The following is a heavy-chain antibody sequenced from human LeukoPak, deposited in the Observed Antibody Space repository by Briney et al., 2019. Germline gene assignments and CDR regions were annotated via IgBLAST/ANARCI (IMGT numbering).Heavy chain of an antibody. V-gene: IGHV2-70*11. J-gene: IGHJ5*02. CDR3: ARTFTFGGATSWFDP. Sequence: KSGPTLVNPTQTLTLTCTFSGFSLSTSGMCVSWIRQPPGKALEWLARIDWDDDKYYSTSLKTRLTISKDTSKNQVVLTMTNMDPVDTATYYCARTFTFGGATSWFDPWGQGTLVTVSS. CDR2: IDWDDDK. CDR1: GFSLSTSGMC. D-gene: IGHD3-16*01.